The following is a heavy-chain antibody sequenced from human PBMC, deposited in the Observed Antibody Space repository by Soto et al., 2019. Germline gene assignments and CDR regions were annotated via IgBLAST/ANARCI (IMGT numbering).Heavy chain of an antibody. Sequence: SETLSLTCTVSGGSISSSSYYWGWIRQPPGKGLEWIGSIYYSGSTYYNPSLKSRVTISVDTSKNQFSLKLSSVTAADTAVYYCARDFNGGNVQAYYFDYWGQGTLVTVSS. CDR1: GGSISSSSYY. J-gene: IGHJ4*02. CDR2: IYYSGST. D-gene: IGHD2-15*01. CDR3: ARDFNGGNVQAYYFDY. V-gene: IGHV4-39*07.